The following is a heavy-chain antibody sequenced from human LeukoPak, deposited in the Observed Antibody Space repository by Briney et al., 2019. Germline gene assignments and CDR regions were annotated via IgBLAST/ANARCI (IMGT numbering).Heavy chain of an antibody. Sequence: GGSLRLSCAASGFTFTNYAMTWVRQAPGKGLEWVSRINSDGSSTSYADSVKGRFTISRDNAKNTLYLQMNSLRAEDTAVYYCARDKVATNTMDVWGKGTTVTISS. CDR1: GFTFTNYA. CDR2: INSDGSST. D-gene: IGHD5-12*01. CDR3: ARDKVATNTMDV. V-gene: IGHV3-74*01. J-gene: IGHJ6*04.